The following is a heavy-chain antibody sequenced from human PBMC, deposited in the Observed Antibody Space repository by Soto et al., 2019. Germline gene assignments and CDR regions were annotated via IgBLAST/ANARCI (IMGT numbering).Heavy chain of an antibody. CDR3: ARQFPYYYYGMDV. D-gene: IGHD2-21*01. V-gene: IGHV5-10-1*01. CDR2: IGPSDSYT. Sequence: PXDSLKISCKGSGYSFTSYWISLVRQMPGKGLEWMGRIGPSDSYTNYSPSFQGHVTISADKSISTAYLQWSSLKASDTAMYYCARQFPYYYYGMDVWGQGITVTVSS. CDR1: GYSFTSYW. J-gene: IGHJ6*02.